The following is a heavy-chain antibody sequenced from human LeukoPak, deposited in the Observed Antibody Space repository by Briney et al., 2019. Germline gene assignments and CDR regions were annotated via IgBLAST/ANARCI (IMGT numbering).Heavy chain of an antibody. CDR3: ARGRGYDYVWGSYRYTLVFDY. D-gene: IGHD3-16*02. J-gene: IGHJ4*02. CDR1: GGYISSGGYS. V-gene: IGHV4-30-2*01. CDR2: IYHSGST. Sequence: SETLSLTCAVSGGYISSGGYSWSWIPQPPGKGLEWIGYIYHSGSTYYNPSLKSRVTISVDRSKNQFSLKLSSVTAADTAVYYCARGRGYDYVWGSYRYTLVFDYWGQGTLVTVSS.